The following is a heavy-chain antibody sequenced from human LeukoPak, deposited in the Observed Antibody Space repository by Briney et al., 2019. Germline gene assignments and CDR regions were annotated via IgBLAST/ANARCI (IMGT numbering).Heavy chain of an antibody. CDR3: AKDRTGYSYGYFLSP. Sequence: GGSLRLSCAASGFTFNNYAMTWVRQAPGKGLEWVSTISDGVSGGSTYYADSVKGRFTISRDNSKNTLYLQMNSLRAEDTAVYYCAKDRTGYSYGYFLSPWGQGTLVTVSS. J-gene: IGHJ5*02. CDR1: GFTFNNYA. D-gene: IGHD5-18*01. V-gene: IGHV3-23*01. CDR2: ISDGVSGGST.